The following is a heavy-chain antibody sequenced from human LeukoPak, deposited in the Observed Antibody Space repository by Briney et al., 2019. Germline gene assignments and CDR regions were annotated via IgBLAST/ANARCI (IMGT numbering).Heavy chain of an antibody. CDR1: GFIFSNYE. V-gene: IGHV3-48*03. CDR2: ISTSGNDI. Sequence: GGSLRLSCAASGFIFSNYEINWVRQAPGEGLEWVSYISTSGNDIYYADSVKGRFAISRDNTKNSLSLRMDSLRADDTALYYCSRSLEYWGQGALVTVSS. J-gene: IGHJ4*02. CDR3: SRSLEY.